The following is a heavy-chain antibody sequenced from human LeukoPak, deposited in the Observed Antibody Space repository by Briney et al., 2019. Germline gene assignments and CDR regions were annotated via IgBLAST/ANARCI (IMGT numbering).Heavy chain of an antibody. CDR2: ISFDATTI. D-gene: IGHD5-18*01. J-gene: IGHJ4*02. Sequence: GGSLRLSCAASGFYFGDFTMYWVRQFPGKSLEWVALISFDATTIHYAESVKGRFTISRDNSKNSLSLQMVRLGSEDTALYYCRKAIRRGYGYGIIDSWGQGTLVTVSS. CDR3: RKAIRRGYGYGIIDS. CDR1: GFYFGDFT. V-gene: IGHV3-43*01.